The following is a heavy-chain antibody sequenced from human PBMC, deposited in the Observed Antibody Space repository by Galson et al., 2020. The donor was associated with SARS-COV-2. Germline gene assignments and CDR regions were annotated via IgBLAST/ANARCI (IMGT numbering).Heavy chain of an antibody. CDR2: ISYDVSNK. J-gene: IGHJ6*02. D-gene: IGHD3-9*01. Sequence: GGSMRLSCAASGFTFSSYGMPWVRQAPGKGLEWVELISYDVSNKYYAHSVKGRFTISRDNSKNTLYLQMNSLRAEDTAVYYCAKDQSMTYDILTGYSPPLYYYYGMDVWGQGTTVTVSS. CDR1: GFTFSSYG. V-gene: IGHV3-30*18. CDR3: AKDQSMTYDILTGYSPPLYYYYGMDV.